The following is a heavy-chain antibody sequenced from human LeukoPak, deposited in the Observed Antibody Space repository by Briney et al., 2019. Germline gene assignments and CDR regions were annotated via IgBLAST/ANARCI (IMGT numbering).Heavy chain of an antibody. V-gene: IGHV4-39*07. D-gene: IGHD6-6*01. CDR1: GGSISSSSYY. CDR3: ARGVSSARRYFAY. CDR2: INHSGST. Sequence: SETLSLTCTVSGGSISSSSYYWGWIRQPPGKGLEWIGEINHSGSTNYNPSLKSRVTISVDTSKNQFSLKLSSVTAADTAVYYCARGVSSARRYFAYWGQGTLVTVSS. J-gene: IGHJ4*02.